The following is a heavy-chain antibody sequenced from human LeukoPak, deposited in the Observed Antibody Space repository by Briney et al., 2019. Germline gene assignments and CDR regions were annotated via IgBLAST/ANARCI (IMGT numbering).Heavy chain of an antibody. CDR3: AAGIGYSYDFDY. J-gene: IGHJ4*02. CDR2: IVVGSGNT. CDR1: GFTFTSSA. V-gene: IGHV1-58*01. D-gene: IGHD5-18*01. Sequence: APVKVSCKASGFTFTSSAVQWVRQARGQRLEWIGWIVVGSGNTNYAQKFQERVTITRDMSTSTAYMELSSLRSEDTAVYYCAAGIGYSYDFDYWGQGTLVTVSS.